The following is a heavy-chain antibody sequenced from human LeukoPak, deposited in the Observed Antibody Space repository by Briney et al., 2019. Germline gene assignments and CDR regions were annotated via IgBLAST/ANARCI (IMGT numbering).Heavy chain of an antibody. D-gene: IGHD6-19*01. J-gene: IGHJ5*02. CDR1: GGSFSGYY. Sequence: SETLSLTCAVYGGSFSGYYWSWIRQPPGKGLEWIGEINHSGSTNYNLSLKSRVTISVDTSKNQFSLKLSSVTAADTAVYYCARGRRAVAGTCWFDPWGQGTLVTVSS. CDR2: INHSGST. V-gene: IGHV4-34*01. CDR3: ARGRRAVAGTCWFDP.